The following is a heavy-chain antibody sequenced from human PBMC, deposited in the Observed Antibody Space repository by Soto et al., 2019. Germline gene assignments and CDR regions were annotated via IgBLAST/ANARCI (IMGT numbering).Heavy chain of an antibody. V-gene: IGHV3-15*01. CDR2: IKSKTDGGTT. J-gene: IGHJ6*02. CDR3: TTDLGKFGRGIAVAGPRDYYGMDV. D-gene: IGHD6-19*01. CDR1: GFTFSNAW. Sequence: GGSLRLSCAASGFTFSNAWMSWVRQAPGKGLEWVGRIKSKTDGGTTDYAAPVKGRFTISRDDSKNTLYLQMNSLKTEDTAVYYCTTDLGKFGRGIAVAGPRDYYGMDVWGQGTRVTVPS.